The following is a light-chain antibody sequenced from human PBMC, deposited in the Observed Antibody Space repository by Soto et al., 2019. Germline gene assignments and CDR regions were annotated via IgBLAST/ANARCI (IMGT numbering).Light chain of an antibody. J-gene: IGKJ1*01. CDR1: QGIRND. CDR2: ASS. CDR3: LQDYTYPRT. Sequence: AIQMTQSPSSLSASVGDRVNITCRASQGIRNDLAWYQQRPGADPKLLIFASSSLQTGVPSRFSGSGSGTDFTLTITSLLPDDFATYYCLQDYTYPRTFGQGTKVEI. V-gene: IGKV1-6*01.